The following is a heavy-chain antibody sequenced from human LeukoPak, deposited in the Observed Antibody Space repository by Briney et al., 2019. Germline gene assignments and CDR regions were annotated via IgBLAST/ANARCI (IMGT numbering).Heavy chain of an antibody. CDR2: IYHSGST. CDR1: GGSISSSNW. Sequence: PSETLSLTCAVSGGSISSSNWWSWVRQPPGKGLEWIGEIYHSGSTNYNPSLKSRVTISVDTSKNQFSLKLSSVTAADTAVYYCARLTIFGVVPLTYYFDYWGQGTLVTVSS. V-gene: IGHV4-4*02. CDR3: ARLTIFGVVPLTYYFDY. D-gene: IGHD3-3*01. J-gene: IGHJ4*02.